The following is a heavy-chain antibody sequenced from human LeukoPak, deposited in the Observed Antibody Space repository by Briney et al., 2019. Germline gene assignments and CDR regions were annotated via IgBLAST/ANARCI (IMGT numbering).Heavy chain of an antibody. D-gene: IGHD3-10*01. V-gene: IGHV4-30-2*01. CDR2: IYHSGST. CDR1: GGSISSGGYS. J-gene: IGHJ5*02. CDR3: ARAVLMVRGVIAWFDP. Sequence: SQTLSLTCAVSGGSISSGGYSWSWIRQPPGKGLEWIGYIYHSGSTYYNPSLKSRVTISVDRSKNQFSLKLSSVTAADTAVYYCARAVLMVRGVIAWFDPWGQGTLVTVSS.